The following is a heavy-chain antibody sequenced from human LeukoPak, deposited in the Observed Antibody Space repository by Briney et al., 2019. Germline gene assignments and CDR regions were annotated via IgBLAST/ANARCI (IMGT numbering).Heavy chain of an antibody. CDR1: GITFSSYG. Sequence: GGTLRLSCAASGITFSSYGMSWVRQAPGKGLEWVSCISSTGGTTFYADSVKGRFTISRDNSKNTLYLNRNSHRAEDTVVSYCAKDGVWIGEKKANMDVWGKGTTVSV. CDR2: ISSTGGTT. D-gene: IGHD3-10*01. CDR3: AKDGVWIGEKKANMDV. V-gene: IGHV3-23*01. J-gene: IGHJ6*03.